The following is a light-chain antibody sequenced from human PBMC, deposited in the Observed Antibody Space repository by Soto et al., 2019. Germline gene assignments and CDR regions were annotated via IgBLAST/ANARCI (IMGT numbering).Light chain of an antibody. V-gene: IGKV3-20*01. CDR2: GPS. J-gene: IGKJ1*01. CDR1: ESLSPHS. CDR3: QQFKSSLRT. Sequence: IVMTQSPGTLSLSPGETATLSCRASESLSPHSIAWYQQKPGQPPRLLIYGPSSRATGIPDRISGSGSGTDFTLTISGLEPEDFAMYYCQQFKSSLRTFGQGTKVEV.